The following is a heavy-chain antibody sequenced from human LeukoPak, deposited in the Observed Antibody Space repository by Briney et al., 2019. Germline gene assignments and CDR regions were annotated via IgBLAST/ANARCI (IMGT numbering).Heavy chain of an antibody. V-gene: IGHV3-23*01. Sequence: GGSLRLSCEASGFTFSSYAMSWVRQAPGKGLEWVSAIGLRGDSTYYADSVKGRFTISRDNSKNTLFLQMNSLRAEDTAVYYCAKEGESSTWYQVPDYWGQGTLVTVSS. CDR2: IGLRGDST. CDR1: GFTFSSYA. D-gene: IGHD6-13*01. CDR3: AKEGESSTWYQVPDY. J-gene: IGHJ4*02.